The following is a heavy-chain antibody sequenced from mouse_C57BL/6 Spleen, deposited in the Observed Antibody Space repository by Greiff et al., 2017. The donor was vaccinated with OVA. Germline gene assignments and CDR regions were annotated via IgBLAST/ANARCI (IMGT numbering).Heavy chain of an antibody. CDR1: GFSFNTYA. V-gene: IGHV10-1*01. Sequence: DVMLVESGGGLVQPKGSLKLSCAASGFSFNTYAMNWVRQAPGKGLEWVARIRSKSNNYATYYADSVKDRFTISRDDSESMLYLQMNNLKTEDTAMYYCVRQDSVFDYWGQGTTLTVSS. CDR3: VRQDSVFDY. J-gene: IGHJ2*01. D-gene: IGHD2-12*01. CDR2: IRSKSNNYAT.